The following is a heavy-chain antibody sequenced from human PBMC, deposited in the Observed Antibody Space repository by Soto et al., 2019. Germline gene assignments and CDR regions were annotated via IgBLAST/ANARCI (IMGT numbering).Heavy chain of an antibody. J-gene: IGHJ6*02. CDR3: ARELVVVVAHGDYYYGMDV. Sequence: QVQLVQSGAEVKKPGAPVKVSCKASGYTFTSYVICWVRQAPGQGLEWIVWNSVYNGNTNYAQKLKGRVTMTTDTSRSTAYMELRSLRSDDTAVYYCARELVVVVAHGDYYYGMDVWGQGTTVTVSS. CDR1: GYTFTSYV. D-gene: IGHD2-15*01. CDR2: NSVYNGNT. V-gene: IGHV1-18*04.